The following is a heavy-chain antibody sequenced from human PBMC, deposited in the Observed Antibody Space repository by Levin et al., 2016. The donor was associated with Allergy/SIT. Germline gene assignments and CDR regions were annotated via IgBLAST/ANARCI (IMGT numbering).Heavy chain of an antibody. Sequence: GESLKISCTASGFTFSPYSMNWVRRAPGKGLEWLSYISSSSSSIYYADSVTGRFTISRDNAKNSLYLQMNSLRDEDTAVYYCARDRGTSWHYDGMDVWGQGTTVTVSS. CDR3: ARDRGTSWHYDGMDV. CDR1: GFTFSPYS. J-gene: IGHJ6*02. D-gene: IGHD1-1*01. CDR2: ISSSSSSI. V-gene: IGHV3-48*02.